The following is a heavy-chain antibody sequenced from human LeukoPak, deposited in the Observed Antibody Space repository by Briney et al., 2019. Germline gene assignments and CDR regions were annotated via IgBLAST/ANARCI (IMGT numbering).Heavy chain of an antibody. V-gene: IGHV1-2*06. Sequence: GASVKVSFKASGYTFTGYYLHWVRQAPGQGLEWMGRINPNSGGTNYAQKFQGRVTITRDTSISTAYMELSRLRSDDTAVYYCARGDGDANFDYWGQGTLVTVSS. CDR3: ARGDGDANFDY. CDR2: INPNSGGT. D-gene: IGHD4-17*01. CDR1: GYTFTGYY. J-gene: IGHJ4*02.